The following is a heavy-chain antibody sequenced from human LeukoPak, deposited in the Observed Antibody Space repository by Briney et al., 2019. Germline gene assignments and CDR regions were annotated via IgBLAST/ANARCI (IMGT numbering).Heavy chain of an antibody. CDR2: IYYSGST. Sequence: SETLSLTCTVSGGSISSYYWSWIRQPPGKGLEWIGYIYYSGSTNYNPSLKSRVTISVDTSKNQFSLKLSSVTAADTAVYYCARDGWGAYSSSAPWGAFDIWGQGTMVTVSS. D-gene: IGHD6-6*01. CDR1: GGSISSYY. V-gene: IGHV4-59*01. CDR3: ARDGWGAYSSSAPWGAFDI. J-gene: IGHJ3*02.